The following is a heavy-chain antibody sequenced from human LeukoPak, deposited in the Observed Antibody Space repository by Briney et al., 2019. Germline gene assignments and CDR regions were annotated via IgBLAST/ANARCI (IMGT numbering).Heavy chain of an antibody. J-gene: IGHJ4*02. Sequence: SGGSLRLSCAASGFTFSRFWMHWVRQAPGKGLVWVSRINSDESSISYADSVKGRFTISRDNAKNTLYLQMNSLRAEDTAVYYCVSVLGGSSKEWGQGTLVTVSS. D-gene: IGHD2-2*01. CDR3: VSVLGGSSKE. CDR2: INSDESSI. CDR1: GFTFSRFW. V-gene: IGHV3-74*01.